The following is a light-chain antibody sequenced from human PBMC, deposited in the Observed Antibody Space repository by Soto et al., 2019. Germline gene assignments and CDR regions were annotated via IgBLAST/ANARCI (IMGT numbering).Light chain of an antibody. CDR2: RDN. J-gene: IGLJ2*01. Sequence: QSVLTQPPSASGTPGQRVTISCSGSSSNIGRYYVYWYQHLPGTAPKLLIYRDNQRPSGVPDRFSGSKSGTSASLAISGLRSEXEADYYCAAWDDSLSGPVFGGGTKLTVL. CDR3: AAWDDSLSGPV. V-gene: IGLV1-47*01. CDR1: SSNIGRYY.